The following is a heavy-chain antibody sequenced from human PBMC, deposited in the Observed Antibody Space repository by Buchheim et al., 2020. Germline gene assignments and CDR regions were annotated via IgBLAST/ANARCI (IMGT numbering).Heavy chain of an antibody. V-gene: IGHV1-46*01. J-gene: IGHJ4*02. CDR1: GYTFTSYY. CDR3: AREGEEGEYSSSWKYFDY. Sequence: QVQLVQSGAEVKKPGASVKVSCKASGYTFTSYYMHWVRQAPGQGLEWMGIINPSGGSTSYAQKFQGRVTMTRDTSTSTVYMELSSLRSEDTAVYYCAREGEEGEYSSSWKYFDYWGQGTL. CDR2: INPSGGST. D-gene: IGHD6-13*01.